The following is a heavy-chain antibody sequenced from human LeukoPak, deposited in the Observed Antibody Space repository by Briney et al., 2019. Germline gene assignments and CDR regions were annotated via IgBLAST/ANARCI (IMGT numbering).Heavy chain of an antibody. V-gene: IGHV3-7*01. CDR1: GFTFSGYW. CDR3: ARDPGDY. J-gene: IGHJ4*02. D-gene: IGHD7-27*01. CDR2: IKHDGSEK. Sequence: GGSLRLSCAASGFTFSGYWMTWVRQAPGKGLEWVANIKHDGSEKYYVDSVKGRFTISRDDAKSSLYLQMNSLGAEDTAVYYCARDPGDYWGQGSLVTVSS.